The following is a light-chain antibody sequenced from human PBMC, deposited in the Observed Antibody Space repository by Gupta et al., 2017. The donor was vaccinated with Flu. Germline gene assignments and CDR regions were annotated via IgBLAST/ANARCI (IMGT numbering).Light chain of an antibody. V-gene: IGLV1-44*01. CDR1: NSNIGSNT. CDR2: SND. J-gene: IGLJ2*01. CDR3: AAWDDSLNGPV. Sequence: QSVLTQPPSASGTPGQRVTMSCSGSNSNIGSNTVNWYQQLPGTAPRLLIHSNDQRPSGVPDRFSGSKSGTSASLAISGLQSTDEADYYCAAWDDSLNGPVFGGGTKLAVL.